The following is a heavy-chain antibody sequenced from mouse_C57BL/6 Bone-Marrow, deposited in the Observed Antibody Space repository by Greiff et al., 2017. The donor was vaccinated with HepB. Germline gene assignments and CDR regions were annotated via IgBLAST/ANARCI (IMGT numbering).Heavy chain of an antibody. J-gene: IGHJ1*03. CDR2: IYPRSGNT. CDR1: GYTFTSYG. CDR3: ARPWLLPYWYFDV. V-gene: IGHV1-81*01. D-gene: IGHD2-3*01. Sequence: QVHVKQSGAELARPGASVKLSCKASGYTFTSYGISWVKQRTGQGLEWIGEIYPRSGNTYYNEKFKGKATLTADKSSSTAYMELRSLTSEDSAVYFCARPWLLPYWYFDVWGTGTTVTVSS.